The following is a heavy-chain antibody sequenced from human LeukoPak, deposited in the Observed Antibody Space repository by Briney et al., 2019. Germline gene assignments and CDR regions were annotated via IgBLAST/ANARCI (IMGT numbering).Heavy chain of an antibody. D-gene: IGHD3-9*01. V-gene: IGHV4-34*01. CDR1: GGSFSAYY. Sequence: PSEALSLTCGFQGGSFSAYYWNWIRQPPGKGLEWIGEINHSGDTKYNPSLKSRVTISVDTSKNQFSLKLSAVTAADTAVYYCARDPSPNLYILTGYFFAFDMWGQGTMVTVSS. CDR3: ARDPSPNLYILTGYFFAFDM. CDR2: INHSGDT. J-gene: IGHJ3*02.